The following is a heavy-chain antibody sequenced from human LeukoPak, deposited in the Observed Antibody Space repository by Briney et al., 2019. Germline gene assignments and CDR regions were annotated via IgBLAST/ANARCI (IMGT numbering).Heavy chain of an antibody. J-gene: IGHJ4*02. CDR2: IYWDDDK. D-gene: IGHD6-13*01. CDR1: GFSLSTSGVG. CDR3: ALPVREYSSSWYYFDY. V-gene: IGHV2-5*02. Sequence: SGPTLVNPTQTLTLTCTFSGFSLSTSGVGVGWIRQPPGKALEWLALIYWDDDKRYSPSLKSRLTITKDTSKNQVVLTMTNMDPVDTATYYCALPVREYSSSWYYFDYWGQGTLVTVSS.